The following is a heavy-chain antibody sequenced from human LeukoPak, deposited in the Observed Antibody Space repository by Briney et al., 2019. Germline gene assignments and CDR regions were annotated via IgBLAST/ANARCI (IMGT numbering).Heavy chain of an antibody. CDR3: ARLRYYGGSAAFDI. CDR2: IYSSGIT. Sequence: KPSETLSLTCTVSGDSISSYYWSWIRQPPGKGLEWIGYIYSSGITNYNPSLKSRVTISTDTSKNQLSLQLTSVTAADTAVYYCARLRYYGGSAAFDIWGQGTMVTVSS. CDR1: GDSISSYY. J-gene: IGHJ3*02. V-gene: IGHV4-4*09. D-gene: IGHD3-10*01.